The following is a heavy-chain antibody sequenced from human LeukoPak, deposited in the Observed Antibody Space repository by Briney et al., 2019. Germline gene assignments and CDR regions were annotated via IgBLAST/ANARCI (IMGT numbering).Heavy chain of an antibody. J-gene: IGHJ6*02. V-gene: IGHV3-7*04. CDR1: GFTFSSYW. Sequence: PGGSLRLSCAASGFTFSSYWMSWVRQAPGKGLEWVANIKQDGSEKYYVDSVKGRFTISRDNAKNSLYLQMNSLRAEDTAVYYCARDLYDILTGSMYGMDVWGQGTTVTVSS. D-gene: IGHD3-9*01. CDR2: IKQDGSEK. CDR3: ARDLYDILTGSMYGMDV.